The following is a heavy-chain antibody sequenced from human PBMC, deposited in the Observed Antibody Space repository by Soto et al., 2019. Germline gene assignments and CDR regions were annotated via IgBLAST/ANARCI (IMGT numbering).Heavy chain of an antibody. CDR2: INPNSGDT. V-gene: IGHV1-2*02. J-gene: IGHJ6*02. CDR3: AKGGAIVAAGTRVYLYNAMDV. Sequence: ASVKVSCKSSGYTFTGYYVHWVRQAPGQGLEWMGWINPNSGDTYLAQRFQGRVTMNRDTSIGTAYMELRGLTSDDTAEYYCAKGGAIVAAGTRVYLYNAMDVWGQGTTVTVSS. CDR1: GYTFTGYY. D-gene: IGHD1-26*01.